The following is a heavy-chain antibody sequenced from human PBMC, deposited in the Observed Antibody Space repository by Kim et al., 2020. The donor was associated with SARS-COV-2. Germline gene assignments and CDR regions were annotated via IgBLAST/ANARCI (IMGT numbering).Heavy chain of an antibody. CDR1: GFTFSSYD. J-gene: IGHJ3*01. D-gene: IGHD3-22*01. V-gene: IGHV3-13*01. CDR2: IGTASET. CDR3: ARGSGYYYGAGLGDAFDV. Sequence: GGSLRLSCAASGFTFSSYDMHWVRQATGKRLEWVSAIGTASETYYPDSVKGRFTISRENAKNSLYLQMNSLRVGDTAVYYCARGSGYYYGAGLGDAFDVWGQGTMVTVSS.